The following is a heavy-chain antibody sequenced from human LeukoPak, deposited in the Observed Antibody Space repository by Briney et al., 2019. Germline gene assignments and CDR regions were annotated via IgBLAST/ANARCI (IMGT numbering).Heavy chain of an antibody. CDR1: GGSFSGYY. V-gene: IGHV4-34*01. D-gene: IGHD5-18*01. J-gene: IGHJ4*02. CDR2: INHSGST. CDR3: ARGRCGYSHDAEN. Sequence: SETLSLTCAVYGGSFSGYYWSWIRQPPGKGLEWIGEINHSGSTNYNPSLKSRVTISVDTSKNQFSLKLSSVTAADTAVYYCARGRCGYSHDAENWGQGTLVTVSS.